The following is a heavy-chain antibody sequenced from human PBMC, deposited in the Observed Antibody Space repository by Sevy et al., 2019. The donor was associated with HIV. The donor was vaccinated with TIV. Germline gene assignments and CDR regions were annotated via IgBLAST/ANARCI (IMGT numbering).Heavy chain of an antibody. V-gene: IGHV4-61*02. J-gene: IGHJ4*02. CDR1: AGSISSDSYF. CDR2: IHASGST. Sequence: SETLSLTCTVSAGSISSDSYFWNWIRQPAGKGLEWIGRIHASGSTIYNPSLKSRVTMSVDKSKSQFSLRLTSVTAADSAVYFYARERGSNILTLGLDFWGQGSLVTVSS. D-gene: IGHD3-9*01. CDR3: ARERGSNILTLGLDF.